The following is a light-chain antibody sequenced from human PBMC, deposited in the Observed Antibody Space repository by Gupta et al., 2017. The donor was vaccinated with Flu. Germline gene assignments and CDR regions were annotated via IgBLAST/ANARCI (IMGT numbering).Light chain of an antibody. CDR1: QSISSY. J-gene: IGKJ1*01. CDR2: AAS. Sequence: DIQMTQSPSSLSASVGDRVTITCRASQSISSYLNWYQQKPGKAPKLLIYAASSLQSGVPSRFSGSGSGTDFTLTISRLQPEDFATYFCQQSETTPLTFGEGTKVQIK. CDR3: QQSETTPLT. V-gene: IGKV1-39*01.